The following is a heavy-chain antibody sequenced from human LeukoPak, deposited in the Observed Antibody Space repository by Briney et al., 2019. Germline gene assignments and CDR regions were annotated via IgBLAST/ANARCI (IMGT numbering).Heavy chain of an antibody. Sequence: PSETLCLTCTVSGGSISSYYWSWIRQPPGKGLEWIGYIYYSGGTNYNPSLKSRVTISVGTSKNQFPLKLSSVTAADTAVYYCARGGGDCSGGSCYSLDYWGQATLVTLSS. CDR3: ARGGGDCSGGSCYSLDY. CDR2: IYYSGGT. J-gene: IGHJ4*02. V-gene: IGHV4-59*01. CDR1: GGSISSYY. D-gene: IGHD2-15*01.